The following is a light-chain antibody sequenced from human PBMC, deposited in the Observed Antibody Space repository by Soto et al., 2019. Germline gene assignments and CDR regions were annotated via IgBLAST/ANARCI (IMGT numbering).Light chain of an antibody. CDR2: DAS. Sequence: EVLLTQSPATLSVSAGERATLSCRARQSVRSNLAWYQQKPGQAPRLLIYDASTRATGIPARFSGSGSGTDFTLTISRLEPEDSAVYYCQQYGRTFGGGTKV. CDR1: QSVRSN. J-gene: IGKJ4*01. V-gene: IGKV3-11*01. CDR3: QQYGRT.